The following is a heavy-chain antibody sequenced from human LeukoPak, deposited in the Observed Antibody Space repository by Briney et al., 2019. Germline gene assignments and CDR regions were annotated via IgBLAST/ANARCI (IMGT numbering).Heavy chain of an antibody. CDR3: ARANLGLDVFDI. CDR1: GGSFSDYY. J-gene: IGHJ3*02. Sequence: SETLSLTCAVYGGSFSDYYWSRIRQPPGKGLEWIGEINHSGSTNYNPSLKSRVTISVDTSKNQFSLKLSSVTAADTAVYYCARANLGLDVFDIWGQGTMVTVSS. D-gene: IGHD7-27*01. CDR2: INHSGST. V-gene: IGHV4-34*01.